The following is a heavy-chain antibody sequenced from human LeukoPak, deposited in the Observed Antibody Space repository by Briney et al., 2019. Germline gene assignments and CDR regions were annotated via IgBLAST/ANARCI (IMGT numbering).Heavy chain of an antibody. CDR1: GFSFSNHY. J-gene: IGHJ4*02. V-gene: IGHV3-7*01. CDR2: INEDGSNK. D-gene: IGHD6-19*01. Sequence: QPGGSLRLSCAASGFSFSNHYMRWIRQAPGKGLEWVANINEDGSNKWHLGSVKGRFTVSRDNARNALYLQMNSLRVEDTAVYYCTRVIVAVPGYFDYFDLWGQGALVTVSS. CDR3: TRVIVAVPGYFDYFDL.